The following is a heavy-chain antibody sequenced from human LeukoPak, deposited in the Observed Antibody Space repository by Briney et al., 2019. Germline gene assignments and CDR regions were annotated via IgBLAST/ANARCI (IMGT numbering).Heavy chain of an antibody. CDR2: FSGSGGST. J-gene: IGHJ1*01. V-gene: IGHV3-23*01. CDR3: AKMIVVVTGYFQH. Sequence: PGGTLRLSCAASGFTFSSYAMSWVSQAPGKGRTGVSGFSGSGGSTYYADSVKGRFTISRDTSKNTLYLQMNSLRAEDTAVYYCAKMIVVVTGYFQHWGQGTLVTVSS. CDR1: GFTFSSYA. D-gene: IGHD3-22*01.